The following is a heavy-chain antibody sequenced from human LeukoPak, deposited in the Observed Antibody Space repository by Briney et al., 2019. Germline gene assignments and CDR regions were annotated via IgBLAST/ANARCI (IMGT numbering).Heavy chain of an antibody. Sequence: ASVKVSCKASGYTFTSYAMHWVRQAPGQRLEWMGWINAGNGNTKYSQEFQGRVTITRDTSASTAYMELSSLRSEDMAVYYCARGAAAGIYYYYYYMDVWGKGTTVTVSS. CDR3: ARGAAAGIYYYYYYMDV. CDR1: GYTFTSYA. V-gene: IGHV1-3*03. D-gene: IGHD6-13*01. J-gene: IGHJ6*03. CDR2: INAGNGNT.